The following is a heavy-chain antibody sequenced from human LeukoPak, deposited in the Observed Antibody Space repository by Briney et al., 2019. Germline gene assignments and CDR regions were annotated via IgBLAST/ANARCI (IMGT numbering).Heavy chain of an antibody. V-gene: IGHV3-23*01. CDR1: GFTFSSYA. D-gene: IGHD2-15*01. Sequence: GGSLRLSCAASGFTFSSYAMSWVRQAPGKGLEWVSAISGSGGSTYYADSVKGRFTISRDNAKNSLYLQMNSLRAEGTAVYYCARGGRKSRGVDIVRKKETGYYYYMDVWGKGTKVTVSS. J-gene: IGHJ6*03. CDR3: ARGGRKSRGVDIVRKKETGYYYYMDV. CDR2: ISGSGGST.